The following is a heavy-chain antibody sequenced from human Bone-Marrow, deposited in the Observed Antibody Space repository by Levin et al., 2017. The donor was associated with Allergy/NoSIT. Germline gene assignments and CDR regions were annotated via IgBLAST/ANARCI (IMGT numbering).Heavy chain of an antibody. CDR2: ISWNSGSI. J-gene: IGHJ3*02. D-gene: IGHD6-13*01. CDR1: GFTFDDYA. CDR3: AKDMRFQLVTAFDI. Sequence: PGGSLRLSCAASGFTFDDYAMHWVRQAPGKGLEWVSGISWNSGSIGYADSVKGRFTISRDNAKNSLYLQMNSLRAEDTALYYCAKDMRFQLVTAFDIWGQGTMVTVSS. V-gene: IGHV3-9*01.